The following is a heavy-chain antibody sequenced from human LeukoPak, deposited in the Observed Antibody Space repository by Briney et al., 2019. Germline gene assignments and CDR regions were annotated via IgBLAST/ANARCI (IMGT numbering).Heavy chain of an antibody. CDR1: GFTFSLHY. D-gene: IGHD3-9*01. J-gene: IGHJ4*02. CDR2: IKEDGSDT. Sequence: PGGSLRLSCAASGFTFSLHYMGWVRQTPGKGREWVANIKEDGSDTFYVDSVKGRFTISRDNAKNSVYLQMNILRAEDTAVYYCARHRYFYFDLWGQGTLVNVSS. V-gene: IGHV3-7*01. CDR3: ARHRYFYFDL.